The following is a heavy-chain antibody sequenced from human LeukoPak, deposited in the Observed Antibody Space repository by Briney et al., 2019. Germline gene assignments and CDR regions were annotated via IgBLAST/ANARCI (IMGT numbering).Heavy chain of an antibody. D-gene: IGHD6-13*01. J-gene: IGHJ4*02. CDR3: ARDPWAYSSSWGADY. V-gene: IGHV1-2*02. CDR2: INPNSGGT. CDR1: GYTFTVYY. Sequence: ASVTVSCKASGYTFTVYYMHWVRQAPGQGREGMGWINPNSGGTNYAQKFQGRATMTRDTSISTAYMELSRLRSDDTAMYYCARDPWAYSSSWGADYWGQGTLVTVSS.